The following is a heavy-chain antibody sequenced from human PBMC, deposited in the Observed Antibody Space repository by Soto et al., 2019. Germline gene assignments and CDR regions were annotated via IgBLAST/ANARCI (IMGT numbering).Heavy chain of an antibody. J-gene: IGHJ4*02. CDR3: ARAYRGNRNFDY. CDR2: ISASSSTM. Sequence: GGSLRLSCAASGFTFSSYSMNWVRQAPGKGLEWISYISASSSTMYYADSVKGRFTISRDNAKNSLYPQMNSLRAEDTAVYYCARAYRGNRNFDYWGQGTLVTVSS. V-gene: IGHV3-48*01. D-gene: IGHD2-15*01. CDR1: GFTFSSYS.